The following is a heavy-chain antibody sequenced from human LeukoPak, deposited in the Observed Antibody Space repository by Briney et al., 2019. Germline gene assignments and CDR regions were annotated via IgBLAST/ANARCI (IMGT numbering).Heavy chain of an antibody. Sequence: GGSLRLSCAASGFTVSTNYMTWVRQAPGKGLEWVSFIYSDGSTYYADSVKGRFTISRDNSKNTLYLQMNSLRAEDTAVYYCAKFSNEVFDYWGQGTLVTVSS. CDR3: AKFSNEVFDY. J-gene: IGHJ4*02. D-gene: IGHD1-1*01. CDR2: IYSDGST. CDR1: GFTVSTNY. V-gene: IGHV3-53*01.